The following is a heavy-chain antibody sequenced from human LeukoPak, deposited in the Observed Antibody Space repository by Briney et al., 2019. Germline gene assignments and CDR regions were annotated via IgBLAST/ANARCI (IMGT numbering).Heavy chain of an antibody. CDR3: ARDGFGELDY. Sequence: GGSLRLSRVPSGFTPSSYWMSGVRPAPERGLGGVANIKKEGSEQNYLDSVRGGSTTSRDNAKNSLYLQMNSLRAEDTAGYYCARDGFGELDYWGQGTLVTVSS. CDR1: GFTPSSYW. V-gene: IGHV3-7*03. CDR2: IKKEGSEQ. D-gene: IGHD3-10*01. J-gene: IGHJ4*02.